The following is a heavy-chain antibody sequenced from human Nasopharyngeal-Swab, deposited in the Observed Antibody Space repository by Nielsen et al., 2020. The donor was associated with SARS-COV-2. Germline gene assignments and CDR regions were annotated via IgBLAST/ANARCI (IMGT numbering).Heavy chain of an antibody. Sequence: PGKGLEWIGEINHSGSTNYNPSLKGRVTISVDTSKNQFSLKLSSVTAADTAVYYCARGSVTGGDGMDVWGQGTTVTVSS. V-gene: IGHV4-34*01. D-gene: IGHD2-21*02. J-gene: IGHJ6*02. CDR3: ARGSVTGGDGMDV. CDR2: INHSGST.